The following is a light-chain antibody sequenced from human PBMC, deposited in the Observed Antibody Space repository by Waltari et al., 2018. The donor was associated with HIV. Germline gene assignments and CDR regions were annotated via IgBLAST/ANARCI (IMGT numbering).Light chain of an antibody. CDR3: QQYNNWPPAT. V-gene: IGKV3-15*01. J-gene: IGKJ1*01. Sequence: ERIMTQSPATLSVSPGERATLSCRASQNINFNLAWYQQKPGQPPRILIYGASTRATGIPVRFSGSGSGTEFTLTISSLQSEDFAVYYCQQYNNWPPATFGQGTKVEFK. CDR1: QNINFN. CDR2: GAS.